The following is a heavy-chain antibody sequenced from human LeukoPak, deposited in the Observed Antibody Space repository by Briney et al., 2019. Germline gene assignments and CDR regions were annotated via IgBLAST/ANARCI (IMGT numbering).Heavy chain of an antibody. Sequence: SETLSLTCTVSGGSISSYYWSWIRQPPGKGLEWIGYIYTNGSTNYNPSLKSRVTISVDTSKNQFSLKLSSVTAADTAVYYCARLDRIAARGLYFGYWGQGTLVTVSS. D-gene: IGHD6-25*01. V-gene: IGHV4-4*09. CDR3: ARLDRIAARGLYFGY. J-gene: IGHJ4*02. CDR2: IYTNGST. CDR1: GGSISSYY.